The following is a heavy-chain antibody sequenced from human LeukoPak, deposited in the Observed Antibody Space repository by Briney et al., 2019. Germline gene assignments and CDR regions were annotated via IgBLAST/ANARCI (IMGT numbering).Heavy chain of an antibody. Sequence: ASVKVSCKASGYTFTSYGISWVRQAPGQGLEWMGWISAYNGNTNYAQKLQGRVTMTTDTSTSTAYMELRSLRSDDTAVYYCARVPGDYDSSGYYHYRDPRCFDYWGQGTLVTVSS. D-gene: IGHD3-22*01. J-gene: IGHJ4*02. V-gene: IGHV1-18*01. CDR2: ISAYNGNT. CDR3: ARVPGDYDSSGYYHYRDPRCFDY. CDR1: GYTFTSYG.